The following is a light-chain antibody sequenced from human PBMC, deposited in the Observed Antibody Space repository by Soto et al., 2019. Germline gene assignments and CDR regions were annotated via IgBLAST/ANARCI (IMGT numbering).Light chain of an antibody. V-gene: IGKV1-39*01. CDR2: FAS. Sequence: DIQMTQSPSSLSASVGDSVIVTCRASQSISGYLNWFQQKPGKAPKLLIYFASTLQGGVPSRFSGSGSGTDFTLTISSLQPEDFASYYCQQAYRAPYTFGQGTKLRIK. CDR3: QQAYRAPYT. CDR1: QSISGY. J-gene: IGKJ2*01.